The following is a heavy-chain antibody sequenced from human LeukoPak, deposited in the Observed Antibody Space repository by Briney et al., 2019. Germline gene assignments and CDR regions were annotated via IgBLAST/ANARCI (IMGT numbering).Heavy chain of an antibody. J-gene: IGHJ4*02. Sequence: PGGSLRLSCAASGFTVNDYYMSWVRQAPGKGLEWVSIIYSGGITSYADSVKGRFTISRDNSKNTLYLQMNSLRPEDTAVYYCAGHFGAWHYFDYWGQGTLVTVSS. D-gene: IGHD3-3*01. V-gene: IGHV3-66*02. CDR2: IYSGGIT. CDR1: GFTVNDYY. CDR3: AGHFGAWHYFDY.